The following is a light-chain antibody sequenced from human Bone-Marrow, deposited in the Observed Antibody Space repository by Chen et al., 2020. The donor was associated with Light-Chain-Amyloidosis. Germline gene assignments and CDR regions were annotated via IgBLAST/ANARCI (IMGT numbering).Light chain of an antibody. Sequence: SYELTQPPSVSVSPGQTARITCSGDDLPTKYAYCYQQKPGQAPVLVINRDTERPSGISERFSGPRAGTTATLTISGVQAEDEADYHCQSADSSGTYEVIFGGGTKLTVL. J-gene: IGLJ2*01. CDR3: QSADSSGTYEVI. CDR1: DLPTKY. CDR2: RDT. V-gene: IGLV3-25*03.